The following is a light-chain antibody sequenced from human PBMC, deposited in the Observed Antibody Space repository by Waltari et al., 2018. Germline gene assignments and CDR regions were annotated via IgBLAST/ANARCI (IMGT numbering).Light chain of an antibody. J-gene: IGKJ1*01. CDR1: QDINNY. CDR2: FAS. Sequence: DIQMTQSPSSLSASVGDRVTITCRASQDINNYLIWYQQKPGKAPRRLIYFASFLDDCIPSIFSGSGSGTDFSLTITSLQPEDIATYYCQQYDDFPRTFGQGTTVDIK. CDR3: QQYDDFPRT. V-gene: IGKV1-33*01.